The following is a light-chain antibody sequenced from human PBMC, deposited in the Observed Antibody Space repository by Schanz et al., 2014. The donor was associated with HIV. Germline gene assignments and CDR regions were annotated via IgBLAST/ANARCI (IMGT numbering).Light chain of an antibody. CDR2: EVS. J-gene: IGLJ3*02. CDR1: RSDVGSYNL. Sequence: QSALTQPASVSGSPGQSITISCTGTRSDVGSYNLVSWYQQHPGKAPKLMIYEVSKRPSGVPARFSGSKSGNTASLTVSAVQPEDEADYFCCSFAGTIWVFGGGTKLTVL. CDR3: CSFAGTIWV. V-gene: IGLV2-23*02.